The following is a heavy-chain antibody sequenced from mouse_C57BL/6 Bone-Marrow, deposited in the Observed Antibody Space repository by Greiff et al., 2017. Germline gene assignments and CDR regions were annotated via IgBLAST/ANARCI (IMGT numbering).Heavy chain of an antibody. CDR3: AGGWLLRGAY. D-gene: IGHD2-3*01. J-gene: IGHJ3*01. Sequence: EVQLVESGGGLVKPGGSLKLSCAASGFTFSSYAMSWVRQTPEKRLEWVATISDGGSYTYYPDNVKGRFTISRDNAKNNLYLQMSHLKSEDTAMYYCAGGWLLRGAYWGQGTLVTVSA. V-gene: IGHV5-4*01. CDR1: GFTFSSYA. CDR2: ISDGGSYT.